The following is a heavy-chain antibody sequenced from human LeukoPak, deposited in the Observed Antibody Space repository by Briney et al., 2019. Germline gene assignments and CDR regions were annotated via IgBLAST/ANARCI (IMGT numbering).Heavy chain of an antibody. J-gene: IGHJ4*02. V-gene: IGHV1-46*01. CDR2: INPSGSST. Sequence: GASVKVSCKASGYAFTRHYMHWVRQAPGQGLEWMGLINPSGSSTIYAQKFQGRVTITADKSTSTAYMELSSLRSEDTAVYYCARVFPYDSSGYYYGYWGQGTLVTVSS. CDR3: ARVFPYDSSGYYYGY. CDR1: GYAFTRHY. D-gene: IGHD3-22*01.